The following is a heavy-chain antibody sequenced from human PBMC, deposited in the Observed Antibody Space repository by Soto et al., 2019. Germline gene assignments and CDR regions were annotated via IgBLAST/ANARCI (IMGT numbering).Heavy chain of an antibody. Sequence: SETLSLTCSVSGVTMSYGAYSWNWIRQSPGKGLEWLGYISHLETTYYNPSFRSRLSLSIDRTRNQFFLSLSSMTAADTAVYYCARADTYVGWLDPWGQGTLVTVSS. J-gene: IGHJ5*02. CDR3: ARADTYVGWLDP. CDR2: ISHLETT. D-gene: IGHD5-18*01. V-gene: IGHV4-30-2*06. CDR1: GVTMSYGAYS.